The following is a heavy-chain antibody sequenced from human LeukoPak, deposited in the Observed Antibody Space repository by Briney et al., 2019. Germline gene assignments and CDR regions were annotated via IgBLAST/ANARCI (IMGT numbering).Heavy chain of an antibody. Sequence: PGGSLRLSCAASGFTVKNYAMTWVRQAPGKGLEWVSTISGYGRSTFYADSVKGRFTISRDNSKNTVFVQMRSLRAEDTALYSCAQGGHLSPFDSWGQGILVTVSS. CDR3: AQGGHLSPFDS. J-gene: IGHJ4*02. V-gene: IGHV3-23*01. CDR1: GFTVKNYA. CDR2: ISGYGRST. D-gene: IGHD2-21*01.